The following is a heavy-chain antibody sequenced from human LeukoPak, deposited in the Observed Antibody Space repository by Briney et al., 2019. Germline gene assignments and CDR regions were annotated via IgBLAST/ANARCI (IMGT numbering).Heavy chain of an antibody. CDR3: ARRADYGGNLGDY. J-gene: IGHJ4*02. CDR2: IIPIFGIA. V-gene: IGHV1-69*04. Sequence: ASVKVSCMASGGTFSSYAISWVRQAPGQGLEWMGRIIPIFGIANYAQKFQGRVTITADKSTSTAYMELSSLRSEDTAEYYCARRADYGGNLGDYWRQGTLVSVCS. CDR1: GGTFSSYA. D-gene: IGHD4-23*01.